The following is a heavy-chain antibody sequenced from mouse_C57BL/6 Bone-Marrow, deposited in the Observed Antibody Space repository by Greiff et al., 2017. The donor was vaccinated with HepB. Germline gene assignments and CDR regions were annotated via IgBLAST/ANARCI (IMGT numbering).Heavy chain of an antibody. CDR2: ISNGGGST. CDR1: GFTFSDYY. CDR3: ARHDY. J-gene: IGHJ2*01. V-gene: IGHV5-12*01. Sequence: EVKLVESGGGLVQPGGSLKLSCAASGFTFSDYYMYWVRQTPEKRLEWVAYISNGGGSTYYPDTVKGRYTISRDNAKNTLYLQMSRLKAEDTAMYYCARHDYWGQGTTLTVSS.